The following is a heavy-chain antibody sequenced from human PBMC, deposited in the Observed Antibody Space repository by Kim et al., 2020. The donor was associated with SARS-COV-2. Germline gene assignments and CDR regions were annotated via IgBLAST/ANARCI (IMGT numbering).Heavy chain of an antibody. V-gene: IGHV3-9*01. CDR1: GFTFGDYA. D-gene: IGHD6-19*01. Sequence: GGSLRLSCAASGFTFGDYAMHWVRQAPGKGLEWVSGISWNSGSIGYADSVKGRFTISRDNAKNSLYLQMNSLRAEDTALYYCAKSVAGRDYYYYGMDVWGQGTTVTVSS. J-gene: IGHJ6*02. CDR2: ISWNSGSI. CDR3: AKSVAGRDYYYYGMDV.